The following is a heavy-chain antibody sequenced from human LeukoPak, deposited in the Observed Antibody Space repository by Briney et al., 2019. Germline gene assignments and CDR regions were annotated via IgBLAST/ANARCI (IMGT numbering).Heavy chain of an antibody. CDR2: ISYDGSNK. J-gene: IGHJ4*02. D-gene: IGHD1-26*01. V-gene: IGHV3-30*18. CDR3: AKDLGATHYFDY. Sequence: GRSLRLSCAASGFTFGSYGMHWVRQAPGKGLEWVAVISYDGSNKYYADSVKGRFTISRDNSKNTLYLQMNSLRAEDTAVYYCAKDLGATHYFDYWGQGTLVTVSS. CDR1: GFTFGSYG.